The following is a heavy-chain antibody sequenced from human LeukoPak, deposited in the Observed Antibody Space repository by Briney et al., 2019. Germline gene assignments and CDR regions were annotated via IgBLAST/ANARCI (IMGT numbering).Heavy chain of an antibody. CDR1: RFTFSNYG. J-gene: IGHJ4*02. D-gene: IGHD1-20*01. CDR3: AKTGNYNWNGFDY. Sequence: GGSLRLSCAASRFTFSNYGMHWVRQAPDKGLEWVAIISYDGSNKYYADSVKGRFTISRDNSKNTLYLQMNSLRVEDSAVYYCAKTGNYNWNGFDYWGQGTLVTVSS. V-gene: IGHV3-30*18. CDR2: ISYDGSNK.